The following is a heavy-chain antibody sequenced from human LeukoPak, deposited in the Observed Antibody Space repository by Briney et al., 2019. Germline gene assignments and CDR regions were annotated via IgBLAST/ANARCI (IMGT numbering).Heavy chain of an antibody. J-gene: IGHJ5*02. V-gene: IGHV3-23*01. Sequence: GGSLRLSCGASGFTFSNYAMSWVRQAPGKGLEWVSGLTGRGDSAYYADSVKGRFTISRDNYKNTLYLEMNSLRADDTAVYYCAKRGNTISFFDPWGQGTLVTVSS. CDR2: LTGRGDSA. CDR3: AKRGNTISFFDP. D-gene: IGHD1-1*01. CDR1: GFTFSNYA.